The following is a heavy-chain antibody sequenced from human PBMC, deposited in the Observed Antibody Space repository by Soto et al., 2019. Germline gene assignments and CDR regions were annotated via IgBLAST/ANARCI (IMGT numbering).Heavy chain of an antibody. CDR2: IYPGDSDT. V-gene: IGHV5-51*01. CDR1: GYSFTSYW. J-gene: IGHJ3*02. Sequence: PGESLKISCKGSGYSFTSYWIGWVRQMPGKGLEWMGIIYPGDSDTRYSPSFQGQVTISADKPISTAYLQWSSLKASDTAIYYCARQSGYYYGSGSYLRNAFDIWGQGTMVTVSS. D-gene: IGHD3-10*01. CDR3: ARQSGYYYGSGSYLRNAFDI.